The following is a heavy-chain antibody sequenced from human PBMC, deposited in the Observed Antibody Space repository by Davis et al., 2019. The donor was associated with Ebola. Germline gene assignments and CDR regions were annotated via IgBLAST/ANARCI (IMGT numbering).Heavy chain of an antibody. V-gene: IGHV3-23*01. D-gene: IGHD2-2*01. CDR2: ISGSGGST. CDR1: GFTFSSYA. J-gene: IGHJ1*01. Sequence: GESLKISCAASGFTFSSYAMSWVRQAPGKGLEWVSAISGSGGSTYYADSVKGRFTISRDNSKNTLYLQMNSLRAEDTAVYYCAKEGRKDGVCSSTSCYTGGYFQHWGQGTLVTVSS. CDR3: AKEGRKDGVCSSTSCYTGGYFQH.